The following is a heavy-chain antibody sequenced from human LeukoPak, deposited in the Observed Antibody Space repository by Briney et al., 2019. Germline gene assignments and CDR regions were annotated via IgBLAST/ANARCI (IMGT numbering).Heavy chain of an antibody. J-gene: IGHJ4*02. CDR3: ARPPMTGKYSGSWYYFDF. Sequence: PGGSLRLSCAASGFTFSSYTMYWVRQAPGKGLEWVAVISYDGTNKYYADSMKGRFTISRDNSKNTLYLQMNSLRTEDTAVYYCARPPMTGKYSGSWYYFDFWGQGTLVTVSS. V-gene: IGHV3-30-3*01. CDR1: GFTFSSYT. D-gene: IGHD6-13*01. CDR2: ISYDGTNK.